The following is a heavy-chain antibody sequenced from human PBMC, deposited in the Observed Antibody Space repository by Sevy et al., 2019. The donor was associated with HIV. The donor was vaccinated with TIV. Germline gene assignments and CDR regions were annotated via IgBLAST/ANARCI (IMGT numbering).Heavy chain of an antibody. CDR1: GGSITSYS. CDR3: AREGGASSAWFENWFGP. V-gene: IGHV4-4*07. J-gene: IGHJ5*02. CDR2: IYSNGNS. D-gene: IGHD6-19*01. Sequence: SETLSLTCTVSGGSITSYSWSWIRQPAGKGLEWLGRIYSNGNSNYNPSLKSRVTMSVGTSKNQFYLKWTSVNAADTAVYFCAREGGASSAWFENWFGPWGQGTLVTVSS.